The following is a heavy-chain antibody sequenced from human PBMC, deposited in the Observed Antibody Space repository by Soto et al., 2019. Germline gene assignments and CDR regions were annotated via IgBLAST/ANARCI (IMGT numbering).Heavy chain of an antibody. CDR3: AAHDSGGYYAEY. J-gene: IGHJ4*02. V-gene: IGHV4-39*01. CDR1: GDSVTISDYY. CDR2: IHYSGST. D-gene: IGHD3-22*01. Sequence: QLQLQESGPGLVKPSETLSLTCTVSGDSVTISDYYWGWIRQLPGKGLEWIGSIHYSGSTYYNPSLKSRVTISGDTSKKQFSLKLTSVTAADAAVYYCAAHDSGGYYAEYWGQGTLVTVSA.